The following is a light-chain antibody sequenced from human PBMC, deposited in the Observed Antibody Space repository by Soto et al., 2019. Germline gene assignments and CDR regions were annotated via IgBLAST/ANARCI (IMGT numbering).Light chain of an antibody. CDR1: QSVSNN. J-gene: IGKJ1*01. CDR3: QQYNNWWT. CDR2: GAS. Sequence: ELVMTQSPATLSVSPGERATLSCRASQSVSNNLAWYQKKPGQAPRLLIYGASTRATGIPARFSGSGSGTEFTLTISSLQSEDFAFYDCQQYNNWWTFGQGTRVDVK. V-gene: IGKV3-15*01.